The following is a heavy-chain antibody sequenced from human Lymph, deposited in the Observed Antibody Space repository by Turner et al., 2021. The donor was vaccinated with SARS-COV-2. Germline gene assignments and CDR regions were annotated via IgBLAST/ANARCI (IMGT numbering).Heavy chain of an antibody. Sequence: QVQLVQSGAEVKKPGSSVKVSCKASEGTFSTDVISWVRQAPGQGLDWMGGTIPILGTANYEQKFQGRVTITADKSTSTAYMELSSLRSEDTAVYHCARRHSGNYDALDIWGQGTMVTVSS. D-gene: IGHD1-26*01. V-gene: IGHV1-69*10. J-gene: IGHJ3*02. CDR2: TIPILGTA. CDR3: ARRHSGNYDALDI. CDR1: EGTFSTDV.